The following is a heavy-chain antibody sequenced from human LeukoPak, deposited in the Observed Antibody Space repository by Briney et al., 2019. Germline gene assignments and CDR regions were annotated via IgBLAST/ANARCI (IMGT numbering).Heavy chain of an antibody. J-gene: IGHJ6*03. CDR2: INHSGST. Sequence: SETLSLTCAVYGGAFSGYYWSWIRQPPGKGLEWIGEINHSGSTNYNPSLKSRVTISVDTSKNQFSLKLSSVTAADTAVYYCARGLFVTYDSSGYYNNYYYYYMDVWGKGTTVTVSS. D-gene: IGHD3-22*01. CDR3: ARGLFVTYDSSGYYNNYYYYYMDV. V-gene: IGHV4-34*01. CDR1: GGAFSGYY.